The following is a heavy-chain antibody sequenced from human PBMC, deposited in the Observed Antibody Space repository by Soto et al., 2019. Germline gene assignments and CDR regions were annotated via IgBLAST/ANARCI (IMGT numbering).Heavy chain of an antibody. CDR3: ARDQRFLEWLLTDYYYYYYMDV. CDR1: GFTFSSYW. Sequence: EVQLVESGGGLVQPGGSLRLSCAASGFTFSSYWMHWVRQAPGKGLVWVSRINSDGSSTSYADSVKGRFTISRDNAKNTLYLQMNSLRAEDTAVYYCARDQRFLEWLLTDYYYYYYMDVWGKGTTVTVSS. J-gene: IGHJ6*03. V-gene: IGHV3-74*01. CDR2: INSDGSST. D-gene: IGHD3-3*01.